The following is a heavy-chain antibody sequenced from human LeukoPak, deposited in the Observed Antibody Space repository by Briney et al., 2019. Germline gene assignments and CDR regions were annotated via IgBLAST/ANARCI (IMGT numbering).Heavy chain of an antibody. CDR2: IYYSGST. V-gene: IGHV4-59*08. CDR3: ARRRRRDVYMYTFDI. D-gene: IGHD5-24*01. J-gene: IGHJ3*02. CDR1: GGSISSYY. Sequence: SETLSLTCTVSGGSISSYYWSWIRQPPGKGLEWIGYIYYSGSTNYNPSLKSRVTISVDTSKNQFSLKLSSVTAADTAVYYCARRRRRDVYMYTFDIWGQGTMVTVSS.